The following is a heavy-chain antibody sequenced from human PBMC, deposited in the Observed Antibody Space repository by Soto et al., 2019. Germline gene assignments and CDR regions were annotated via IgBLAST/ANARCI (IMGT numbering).Heavy chain of an antibody. CDR1: GGSISSYY. V-gene: IGHV4-59*08. CDR2: IYYSGST. CDR3: ARHRPYDFWSGYLDY. D-gene: IGHD3-3*01. Sequence: SETLSLTCAVSGGSISSYYWSWIRQPPGKGLEWIGYIYYSGSTNYNPSLKSRVTISVDTSKNQFSLKLSSVTAADTAVYYCARHRPYDFWSGYLDYWGQGTLVTVS. J-gene: IGHJ4*02.